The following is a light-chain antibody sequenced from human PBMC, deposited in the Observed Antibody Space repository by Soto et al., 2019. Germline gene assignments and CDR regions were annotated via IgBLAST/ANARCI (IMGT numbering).Light chain of an antibody. J-gene: IGKJ5*01. CDR1: QSVSSSY. V-gene: IGKV3-20*01. CDR2: GAS. Sequence: EIVLTQSPGTLSLSPGKRATLSCRASQSVSSSYLAWYQQKPGQAPRLLIYGASGRATGIPDRFSGSGSGTAFTLTISRLEPEDFAVYYCQQYGSSPPVTFGQGTRLEIK. CDR3: QQYGSSPPVT.